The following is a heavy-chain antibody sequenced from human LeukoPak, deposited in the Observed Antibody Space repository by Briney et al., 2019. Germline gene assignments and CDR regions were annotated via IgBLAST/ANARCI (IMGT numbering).Heavy chain of an antibody. J-gene: IGHJ5*02. CDR3: AKDYGDYSLA. D-gene: IGHD4-17*01. CDR1: GGSMSSSSFY. CDR2: IYHSGSP. Sequence: SETLSLTCTVSGGSMSSSSFYWGWIRQPPGKGLEWIGTIYHSGSPYYNPSLNSRVTISGDTSKYQFSLKLSSVTAADTAVYYCAKDYGDYSLAWGQGTLVTVSS. V-gene: IGHV4-39*02.